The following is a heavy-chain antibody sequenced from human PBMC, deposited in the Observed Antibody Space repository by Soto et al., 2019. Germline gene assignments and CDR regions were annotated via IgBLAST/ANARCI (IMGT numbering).Heavy chain of an antibody. J-gene: IGHJ4*02. CDR2: IIPVSGTP. Sequence: GASVKVSCKASGYSFSSHAITWVRQAPGQGLEWMGGIIPVSGTPSYAQKFQGRVTISADKSTNTSYLELRSLRSEDTAVYYCARGGALSTSWYWGDGLDSWGQGTQVTVSS. CDR3: ARGGALSTSWYWGDGLDS. V-gene: IGHV1-69*06. D-gene: IGHD6-13*01. CDR1: GYSFSSHA.